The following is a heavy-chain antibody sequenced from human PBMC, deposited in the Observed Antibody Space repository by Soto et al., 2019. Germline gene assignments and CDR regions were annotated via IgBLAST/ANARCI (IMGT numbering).Heavy chain of an antibody. CDR2: TSHDGTNK. CDR3: AKDRGAQRGGHSGSYYYYGMDV. J-gene: IGHJ6*02. CDR1: GFTFSTFG. D-gene: IGHD5-12*01. V-gene: IGHV3-30*18. Sequence: GGSLRLSCAASGFTFSTFGMHWVRQAPGKGLEWVAVTSHDGTNKNSADSVKGRFTISRDNSKNTLYLQMNRLRAEDTAVYYCAKDRGAQRGGHSGSYYYYGMDVWGPGTTVTVSS.